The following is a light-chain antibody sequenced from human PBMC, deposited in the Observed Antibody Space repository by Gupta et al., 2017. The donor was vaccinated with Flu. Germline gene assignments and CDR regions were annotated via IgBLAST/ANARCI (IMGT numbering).Light chain of an antibody. CDR2: DTS. CDR1: QSVSSY. J-gene: IGKJ2*01. V-gene: IGKV3-11*01. CDR3: QQRSNWPYT. Sequence: EIVLTQSPAPLSFSPGERATLSCRASQSVSSYLAWYQQKPGQAPRLLIYDTSNRATGIPARFSGSGSGTDFTLTISSLEPEEFAVYYCQQRSNWPYTFGQGTKLEIK.